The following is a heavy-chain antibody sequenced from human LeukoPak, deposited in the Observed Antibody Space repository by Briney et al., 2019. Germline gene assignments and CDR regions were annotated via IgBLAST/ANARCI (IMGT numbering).Heavy chain of an antibody. CDR1: GGSISSGSYY. J-gene: IGHJ4*02. CDR3: AREDRYCSGGSCYS. D-gene: IGHD2-15*01. Sequence: MPSETLSLTCTVSGGSISSGSYYWNWIRQPAGKGLEWIGRFYTSGSTNYNPSLKSRVTISVDTSKNQFSLRLTSVTAADTAVYYCAREDRYCSGGSCYSWGQGTLVTVSS. CDR2: FYTSGST. V-gene: IGHV4-61*02.